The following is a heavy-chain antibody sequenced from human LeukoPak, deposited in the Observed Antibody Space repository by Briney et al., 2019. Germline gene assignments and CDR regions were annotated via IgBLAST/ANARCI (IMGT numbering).Heavy chain of an antibody. Sequence: QPGGSLRLSCAASGFTFSSHGVHWVRQAPGKGLEWVLIIWYDGSEEYYADSVKGRFTISRDNSKNALYLQLNSLRAADTAVYYCARDGGYHSSGPFDYWGQGALVTVSS. CDR2: IWYDGSEE. CDR3: ARDGGYHSSGPFDY. V-gene: IGHV3-33*01. J-gene: IGHJ4*02. CDR1: GFTFSSHG. D-gene: IGHD3-22*01.